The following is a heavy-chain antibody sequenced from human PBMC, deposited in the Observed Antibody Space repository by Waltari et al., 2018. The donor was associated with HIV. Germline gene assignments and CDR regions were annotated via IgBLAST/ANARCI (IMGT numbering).Heavy chain of an antibody. V-gene: IGHV5-51*03. Sequence: EVQLVQSGAEAKKPGASLKISCKASGSSFISYSIGWVRQMPGKGLQWMGIIYPGDSDTRYSPSFQGQVTISADKSISTAYLQWSSLKASDTAMYYCATSRSTYYDTGGYFDYWGQGTLVTVSS. J-gene: IGHJ4*02. D-gene: IGHD3-22*01. CDR3: ATSRSTYYDTGGYFDY. CDR1: GSSFISYS. CDR2: IYPGDSDT.